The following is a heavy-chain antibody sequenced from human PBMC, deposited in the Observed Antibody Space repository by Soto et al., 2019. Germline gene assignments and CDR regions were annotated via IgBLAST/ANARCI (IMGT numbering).Heavy chain of an antibody. CDR1: GGLFSSYA. J-gene: IGHJ4*02. V-gene: IGHV1-69*01. D-gene: IGHD3-22*01. CDR2: IIPVFDTV. Sequence: QEQLVQSGAEVKKYGSSVKVSCKDTGGLFSSYAVSWVRQAPGQGLEWMGGIIPVFDTVYYAQKFQGRVTITADESTNTAYMALSSLRSEDTAMYYCARGGSGYVWFNEFWGQGTLVTVSS. CDR3: ARGGSGYVWFNEF.